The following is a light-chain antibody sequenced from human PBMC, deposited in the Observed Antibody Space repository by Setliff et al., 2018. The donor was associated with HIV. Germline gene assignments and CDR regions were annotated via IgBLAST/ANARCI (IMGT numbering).Light chain of an antibody. J-gene: IGLJ3*02. Sequence: QSVLTQPASVSGSPGQSITISCTGTSSDIGRYNLVSWYQQYPGKAPKLMIYEVSNRPSGVSNRFSGSKSGNTASLTISGLQAEDEADYYCSSYTTSTTLVFGGGTK. CDR3: SSYTTSTTLV. CDR2: EVS. CDR1: SSDIGRYNL. V-gene: IGLV2-14*02.